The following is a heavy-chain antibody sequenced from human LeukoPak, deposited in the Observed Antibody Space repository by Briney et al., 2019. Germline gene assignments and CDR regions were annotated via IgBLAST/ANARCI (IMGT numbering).Heavy chain of an antibody. J-gene: IGHJ4*02. CDR2: IIPIFGTA. CDR3: ARAGIAAAGTLDY. CDR1: GGTFIGYA. Sequence: SVKVSCKASGGTFIGYAISWVRQAPGQGLEWMGGIIPIFGTANYAQKFQGRVTITADESTSTAYMELSSLRSEDTAVYYCARAGIAAAGTLDYWGQGTLVTVSS. D-gene: IGHD6-13*01. V-gene: IGHV1-69*01.